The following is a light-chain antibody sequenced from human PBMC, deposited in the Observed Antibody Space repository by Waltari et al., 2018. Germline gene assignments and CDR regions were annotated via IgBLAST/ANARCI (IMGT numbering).Light chain of an antibody. V-gene: IGKV1-5*03. CDR1: QSITNW. CDR2: RAS. CDR3: QQYDNYWT. Sequence: DIQMTQSPSTLSASVGDRVTITCRASQSITNWLAWYQQQPGKAPKLLIYRASNLESGVPTRFSGSGSGTEFTLTISSLQPDDFATYYCQQYDNYWTFGQGDQGGDQT. J-gene: IGKJ1*01.